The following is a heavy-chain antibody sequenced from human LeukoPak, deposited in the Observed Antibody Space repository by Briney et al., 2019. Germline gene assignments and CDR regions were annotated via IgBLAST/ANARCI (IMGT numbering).Heavy chain of an antibody. D-gene: IGHD3-22*01. CDR3: ARPPYDSSGYYFNY. V-gene: IGHV4-38-2*02. Sequence: SETLSLTCTVSGYSISSGYYWGWIRQPPGKGLEWIGEINHSGSTNYNPSLKSRVTISVDTSKNQFSLKLSSVTAADTAVYYCARPPYDSSGYYFNYWGQGNLVTVSS. J-gene: IGHJ4*01. CDR1: GYSISSGYY. CDR2: INHSGST.